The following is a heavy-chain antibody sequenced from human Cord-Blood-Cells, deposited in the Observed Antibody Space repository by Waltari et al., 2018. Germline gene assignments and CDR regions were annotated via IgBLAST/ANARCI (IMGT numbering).Heavy chain of an antibody. Sequence: QVQLVQSGAEEKKPGSSVKVSCKASGGTFSSYAISWVRQAPGQGLEWMGWIIPIFGTANDAQKFQGRVTITADESTSTAYMELSSLRSEDTAVYYCARSGYYGSGSYQWFDPWGQGTLVTVSS. CDR1: GGTFSSYA. CDR3: ARSGYYGSGSYQWFDP. J-gene: IGHJ5*02. D-gene: IGHD3-10*01. V-gene: IGHV1-69*01. CDR2: IIPIFGTA.